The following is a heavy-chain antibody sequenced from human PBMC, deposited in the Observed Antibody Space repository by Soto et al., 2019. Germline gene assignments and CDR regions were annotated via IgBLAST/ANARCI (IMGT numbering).Heavy chain of an antibody. CDR2: IYGSSSTI. CDR1: GFTFSAFS. CDR3: ARDRGKPDSFNI. J-gene: IGHJ3*02. V-gene: IGHV3-48*04. D-gene: IGHD3-10*01. Sequence: PGGSLRLSCARSGFTFSAFSMNWVRQAPGKGLEWISYIYGSSSTIYYADSVKGRFSISRDNARNTLYLQMNSLRAEDTAVYYCARDRGKPDSFNIWGQGTMVTVS.